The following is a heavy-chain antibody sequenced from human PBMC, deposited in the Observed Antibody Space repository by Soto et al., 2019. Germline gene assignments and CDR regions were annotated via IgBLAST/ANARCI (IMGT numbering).Heavy chain of an antibody. CDR1: GGSISSGGYY. CDR2: IYHSGYT. J-gene: IGHJ6*02. CDR3: AKWEGLGSDYYYYAMDV. D-gene: IGHD1-26*01. V-gene: IGHV4-31*03. Sequence: SETLSLTCTVSGGSISSGGYYWTWIRQHPGKGLEWIAYIYHSGYTFYNPSLKSRVTMSADTSKNQFSLKLRSVTAADTAVYYCAKWEGLGSDYYYYAMDVWGQGTTVTVSS.